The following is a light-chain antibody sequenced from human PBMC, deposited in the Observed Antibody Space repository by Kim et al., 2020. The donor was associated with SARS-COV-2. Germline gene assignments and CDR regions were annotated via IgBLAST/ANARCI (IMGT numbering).Light chain of an antibody. J-gene: IGLJ3*02. CDR1: SGNIASNY. CDR2: EDD. Sequence: TVTISCTGGSGNIASNYVQWYQQRPASAPTTVIYEDDERPSGVPDRFSGSIDSSSNSASLTISGLKTEDEADYYCQSYDDSNRWVFGGGTQLTVL. V-gene: IGLV6-57*02. CDR3: QSYDDSNRWV.